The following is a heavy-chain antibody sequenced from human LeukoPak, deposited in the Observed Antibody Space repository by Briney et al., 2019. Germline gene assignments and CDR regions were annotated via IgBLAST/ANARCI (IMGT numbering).Heavy chain of an antibody. CDR1: GFTFSSYA. CDR3: AKGATYYYYGMDV. J-gene: IGHJ6*02. CDR2: INGGNSST. V-gene: IGHV3-23*01. D-gene: IGHD2-15*01. Sequence: GGSLRLSCAASGFTFSSYAMSWVRQAPGKGLEWVSAINGGNSSTYYADSVKGRFTISRDNSKNTLYLQMNSLRAEDTAVYYCAKGATYYYYGMDVWGQGTTVTVSS.